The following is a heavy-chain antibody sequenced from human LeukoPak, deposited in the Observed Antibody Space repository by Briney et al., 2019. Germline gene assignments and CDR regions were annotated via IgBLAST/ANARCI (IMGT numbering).Heavy chain of an antibody. CDR3: ARDGGIVVVPAADPTAFDI. D-gene: IGHD2-2*01. V-gene: IGHV3-21*01. Sequence: GGSLRLSCAASGFTFSSYSMNWVRQAPGKGLEWVSSISSSSSYIYYADSVKGRFTISRDNAKNPLYLQMNSLRAEDTAVYYCARDGGIVVVPAADPTAFDIWGQGTMVTVSS. J-gene: IGHJ3*02. CDR1: GFTFSSYS. CDR2: ISSSSSYI.